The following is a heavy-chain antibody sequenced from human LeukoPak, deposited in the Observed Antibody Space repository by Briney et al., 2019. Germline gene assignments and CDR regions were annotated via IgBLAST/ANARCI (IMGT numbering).Heavy chain of an antibody. D-gene: IGHD3-10*01. Sequence: GASVKVSCKASGYTFTSYDINWARQATGQGLEGMGWMNPNSGNTGYAQKFQGRVTMTRNTSISTAYMELSSLRSEDTAVYYCARGTYYYGSGRGRSVDYWGQGTLVTVSS. CDR3: ARGTYYYGSGRGRSVDY. CDR1: GYTFTSYD. V-gene: IGHV1-8*01. CDR2: MNPNSGNT. J-gene: IGHJ4*02.